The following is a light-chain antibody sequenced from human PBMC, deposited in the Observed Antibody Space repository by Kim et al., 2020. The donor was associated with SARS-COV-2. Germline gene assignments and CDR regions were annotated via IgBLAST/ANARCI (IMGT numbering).Light chain of an antibody. CDR3: QQYGSSPNT. CDR1: QSVSSSY. V-gene: IGKV3-20*01. CDR2: GAS. J-gene: IGKJ4*01. Sequence: EIVLTQSPGTLSLSPGERATLSCRASQSVSSSYLAWYQQKPGQAPRLLIYGASSRATDIPDRFSGSGSGTDFTLTISRLEPEDFAVYYCQQYGSSPNTFGGGTKLEIK.